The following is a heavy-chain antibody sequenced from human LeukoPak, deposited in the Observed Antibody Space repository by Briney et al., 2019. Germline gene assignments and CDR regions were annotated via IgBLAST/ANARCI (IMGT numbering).Heavy chain of an antibody. CDR2: ISGSGGST. Sequence: GGSLRLSCAASGFTFSSYGMSWVRQAPGKGLEWVSAISGSGGSTYYADSVKGRFTISRDNSKNTLYLQMNSLRAEDTAVYYCAKDIGDDYFFDYWGQGTLVTVSS. CDR3: AKDIGDDYFFDY. CDR1: GFTFSSYG. V-gene: IGHV3-23*01. J-gene: IGHJ4*02. D-gene: IGHD3-10*01.